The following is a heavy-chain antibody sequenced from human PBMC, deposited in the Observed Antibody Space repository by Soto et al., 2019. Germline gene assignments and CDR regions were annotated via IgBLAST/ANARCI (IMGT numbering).Heavy chain of an antibody. Sequence: QVQLVQSGAEVKKPGSSVKVSCKASGGTFSSYAISWVRQAPGQGLEWMGGIIPIFGTANYAQKFQGRATNTADKTTSTAYMDLSSLRSEDTAVYYCARASTYYYDSSGYPNYYYYYGMDVWGQGTTVTVSS. CDR2: IIPIFGTA. J-gene: IGHJ6*02. D-gene: IGHD3-22*01. V-gene: IGHV1-69*06. CDR3: ARASTYYYDSSGYPNYYYYYGMDV. CDR1: GGTFSSYA.